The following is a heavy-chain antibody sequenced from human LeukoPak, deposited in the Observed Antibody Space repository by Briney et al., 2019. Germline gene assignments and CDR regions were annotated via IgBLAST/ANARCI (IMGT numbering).Heavy chain of an antibody. V-gene: IGHV3-23*01. Sequence: PGGSLRLSCAASGFTFSSYAMNWVRQAPGKGLEWVAGISSGDRTFHAESVKGRFTISRDKSKDTLYQQMNSLRAEDTAVYYCAKDATASPYFHWFDNWGQGTQVIVSS. D-gene: IGHD3-9*01. J-gene: IGHJ4*02. CDR3: AKDATASPYFHWFDN. CDR2: ISSGDRT. CDR1: GFTFSSYA.